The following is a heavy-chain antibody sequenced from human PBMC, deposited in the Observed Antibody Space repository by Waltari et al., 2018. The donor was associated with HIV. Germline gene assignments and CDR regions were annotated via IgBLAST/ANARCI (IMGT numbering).Heavy chain of an antibody. Sequence: VQLVQSGAEVKKPGSSVKVSCKASGGTFSSYALSWVRQAPGQGLEWMGGIIPIFGTANYAQKFQGRVTITADESTSTAYMELSSLRSEDTAVYYCASTDYDILTGYERSQYYYYYYGMDVWGQGTTVTVSS. CDR3: ASTDYDILTGYERSQYYYYYYGMDV. J-gene: IGHJ6*02. V-gene: IGHV1-69*01. D-gene: IGHD3-9*01. CDR1: GGTFSSYA. CDR2: IIPIFGTA.